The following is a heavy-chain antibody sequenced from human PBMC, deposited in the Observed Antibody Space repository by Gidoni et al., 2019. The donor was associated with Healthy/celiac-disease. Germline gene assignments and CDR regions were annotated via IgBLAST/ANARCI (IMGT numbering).Heavy chain of an antibody. V-gene: IGHV1-69*17. J-gene: IGHJ3*02. CDR1: GGTFSSYA. CDR2: IIPIFGIA. D-gene: IGHD2-21*01. Sequence: QVQLVQSGAEVKKPGSSVKVSCKASGGTFSSYAISWVRQAPGQGLEWMGGIIPIFGIANYAQKFQGRVTITADKSTSTAYMELSSLRSEDTAVYYCARVDRLLQNDAFDIWGQGTMVTVSS. CDR3: ARVDRLLQNDAFDI.